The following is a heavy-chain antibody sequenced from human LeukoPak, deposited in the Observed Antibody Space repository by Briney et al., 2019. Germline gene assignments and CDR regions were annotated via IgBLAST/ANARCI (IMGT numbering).Heavy chain of an antibody. CDR2: IRYDGSNK. CDR1: GFTFSSYG. CDR3: AKGDSSWYPIPDY. V-gene: IGHV3-30*02. J-gene: IGHJ4*02. Sequence: PGGSLRLSCAASGFTFSSYGMHWVRQAPGKGLEWVAFIRYDGSNKYYADSVKGRFTISRDNSKNTLYLQMNSLRAEDTAVYYCAKGDSSWYPIPDYWGQGTLVTVSS. D-gene: IGHD6-13*01.